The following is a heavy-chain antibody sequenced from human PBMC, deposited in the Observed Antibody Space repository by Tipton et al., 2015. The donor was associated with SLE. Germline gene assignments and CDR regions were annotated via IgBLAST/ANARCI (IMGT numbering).Heavy chain of an antibody. CDR3: ASPGSSAPGPYFQH. Sequence: TLSLTCAVYGGSFSGYYWSWIRQPPGKGLEWIGEINHSGSTNYNPSLKSRVTISIDTSKNQFSLKLSSVTAADTSVYYCASPGSSAPGPYFQHWGQGTLVTVSS. J-gene: IGHJ1*01. CDR1: GGSFSGYY. D-gene: IGHD6-25*01. V-gene: IGHV4-34*01. CDR2: INHSGST.